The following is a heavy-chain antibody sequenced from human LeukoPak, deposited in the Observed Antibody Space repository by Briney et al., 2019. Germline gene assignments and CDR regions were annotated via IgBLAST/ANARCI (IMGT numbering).Heavy chain of an antibody. V-gene: IGHV1-69*05. Sequence: ASVKVSCKASGGTFNSYATSWVRQAPGQGLEWMGGITPIFATTNHAQKFQGRVTITTDESRTTAYMELSSLRSEDTAVYYCARGGWVQQKYYMDVWGKGTTVTVSS. CDR2: ITPIFATT. CDR1: GGTFNSYA. J-gene: IGHJ6*03. CDR3: ARGGWVQQKYYMDV. D-gene: IGHD5-24*01.